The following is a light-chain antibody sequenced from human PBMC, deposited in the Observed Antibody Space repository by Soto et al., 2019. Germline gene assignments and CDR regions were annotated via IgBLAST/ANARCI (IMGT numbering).Light chain of an antibody. V-gene: IGLV2-14*01. Sequence: QSALTQPASVSGSPGQSITIPCTGTSSDVGGYDYVSWYQQHPGKAPKLMIYEVSNRPSGVSSRFSGSKSGNTASLTISGLQAEDEADYYCTSYTSSNTVVFGGGTKVTVL. CDR3: TSYTSSNTVV. J-gene: IGLJ2*01. CDR1: SSDVGGYDY. CDR2: EVS.